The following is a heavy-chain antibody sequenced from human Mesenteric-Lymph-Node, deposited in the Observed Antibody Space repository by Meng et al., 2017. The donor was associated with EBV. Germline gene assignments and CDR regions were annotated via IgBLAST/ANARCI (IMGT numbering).Heavy chain of an antibody. Sequence: LQEGAVGLLKPSATLSHPCASYVASFSGHYGAWMRQPPGKGLEWIGEIDPTGNTKYIPSLKSRVTISLDTSRNQLSLKLTSVTAADTAVYYCSIWDTGALQNYWGPGTLVTVSS. J-gene: IGHJ4*02. CDR2: IDPTGNT. CDR3: SIWDTGALQNY. V-gene: IGHV4-34*01. D-gene: IGHD5-18*01. CDR1: VASFSGHY.